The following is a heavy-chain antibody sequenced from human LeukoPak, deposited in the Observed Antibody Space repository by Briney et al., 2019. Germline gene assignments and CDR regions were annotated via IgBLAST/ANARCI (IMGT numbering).Heavy chain of an antibody. CDR1: GFTFSSYA. CDR2: ISYDGSNK. D-gene: IGHD3-10*01. V-gene: IGHV3-30*04. J-gene: IGHJ4*02. CDR3: ARDSAPEYYYGSGRGYFDY. Sequence: PGGSLRLSCAASGFTFSSYAMHWVRQAPGKGLEWVAVISYDGSNKYYADSVKGRFTISRDNSKNTLYLQMNSLRAEDTAVYYCARDSAPEYYYGSGRGYFDYWGQGPLVTVSS.